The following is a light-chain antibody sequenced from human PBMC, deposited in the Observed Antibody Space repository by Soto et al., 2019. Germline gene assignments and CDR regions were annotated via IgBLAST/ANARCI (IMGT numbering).Light chain of an antibody. Sequence: ETVLTQSPGTLSLSPGERATLSCRASQTVSSSYLAWYQQKPGQAPRLLIYGASSRATGIPDRCSGSGSGTDFTLTISRLEPEDFAVYYCQQYCQQYGSSPPSWTFGQGTRVEIK. CDR1: QTVSSSY. J-gene: IGKJ1*01. CDR2: GAS. V-gene: IGKV3-20*01. CDR3: QQYCQQYGSSPPSWT.